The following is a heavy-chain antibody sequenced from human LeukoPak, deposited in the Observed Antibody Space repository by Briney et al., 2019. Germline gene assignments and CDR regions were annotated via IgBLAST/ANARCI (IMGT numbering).Heavy chain of an antibody. J-gene: IGHJ4*02. V-gene: IGHV4-34*01. D-gene: IGHD6-19*01. CDR2: INHSGST. CDR1: GGSFSGYY. Sequence: SETLSLTCAVSGGSFSGYYWSWIRQPPGKGLEWIGEINHSGSTNYNPSLKSRVTISVDTSKNQFSLKLSSVTAADTAVYYCARLSSGSYYTPCWGQGTLVTVSS. CDR3: ARLSSGSYYTPC.